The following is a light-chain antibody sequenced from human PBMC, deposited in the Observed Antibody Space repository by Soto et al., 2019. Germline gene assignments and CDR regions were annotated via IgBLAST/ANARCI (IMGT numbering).Light chain of an antibody. CDR3: CSYAGSYTLV. CDR1: NSSIGAGYA. J-gene: IGLJ1*01. Sequence: QSVLTQPPSVSGAPGQRVTISCTGSNSSIGAGYAVHWYQQLPGTAPKLLIYANNIRPSGVPDRVSGSKSGTSASLAITGLQAEDEADYYCCSYAGSYTLVFGTGTKLTVL. CDR2: ANN. V-gene: IGLV1-40*01.